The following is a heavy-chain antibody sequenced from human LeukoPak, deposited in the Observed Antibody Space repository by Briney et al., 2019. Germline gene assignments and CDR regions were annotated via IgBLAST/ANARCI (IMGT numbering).Heavy chain of an antibody. CDR2: ISVSGGSI. J-gene: IGHJ4*02. D-gene: IGHD3-22*01. V-gene: IGHV3-23*01. Sequence: GGSLRLSCAASGFNFNKYDMTWARQAPGRGLEWVSGISVSGGSIYYADSVTGRFTISRDNSKDTLYLQMNSLRVEDTALYYCAKEHSVLTMMRGLDSWGQGTLVTVSS. CDR3: AKEHSVLTMMRGLDS. CDR1: GFNFNKYD.